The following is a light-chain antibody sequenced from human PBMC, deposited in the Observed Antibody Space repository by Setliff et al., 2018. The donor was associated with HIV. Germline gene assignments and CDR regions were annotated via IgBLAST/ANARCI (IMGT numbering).Light chain of an antibody. CDR2: NVN. CDR3: SSYAGSNNV. Sequence: QSALIQPPSVSGSPGQSVTISCTGTSSDVGSYDYVSWYQQHPGTVPKPMIYNVNTQPSGVPDRFSGSKSGNTASMTISGLQAEDEADYYCSSYAGSNNVFGTGTKVT. J-gene: IGLJ1*01. V-gene: IGLV2-8*01. CDR1: SSDVGSYDY.